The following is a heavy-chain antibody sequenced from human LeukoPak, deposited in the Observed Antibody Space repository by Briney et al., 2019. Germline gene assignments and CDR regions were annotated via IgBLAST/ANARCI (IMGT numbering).Heavy chain of an antibody. J-gene: IGHJ3*02. CDR3: ARGPYSYDSSGAFDI. V-gene: IGHV4-59*08. CDR2: IYYSGST. CDR1: GGSFNGYY. Sequence: SETLSLTCAVYGGSFNGYYWSWIRQPPGKGLEWIGYIYYSGSTNYNPSLKSRVTISVDTSKNQFSLKLSSVTAADTAVYFCARGPYSYDSSGAFDIWGQGTMVTVSS. D-gene: IGHD3-22*01.